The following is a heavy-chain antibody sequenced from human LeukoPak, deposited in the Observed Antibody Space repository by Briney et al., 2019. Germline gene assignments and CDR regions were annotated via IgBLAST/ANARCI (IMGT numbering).Heavy chain of an antibody. Sequence: ASVKVSCKASGGTFSSYAISWVRQAPGQGLEWMGRIIPILGIANYAQKFQGRVTITADKSTSTAYMELSSLRSEDTAVYYCARDVTMDGGYYFDYWGQGTLVTVSS. D-gene: IGHD3-10*01. CDR3: ARDVTMDGGYYFDY. V-gene: IGHV1-69*04. CDR2: IIPILGIA. CDR1: GGTFSSYA. J-gene: IGHJ4*02.